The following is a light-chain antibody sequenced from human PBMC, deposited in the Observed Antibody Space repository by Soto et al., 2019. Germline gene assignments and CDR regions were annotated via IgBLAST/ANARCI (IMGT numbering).Light chain of an antibody. J-gene: IGKJ5*01. CDR1: QGISSY. CDR2: AAS. V-gene: IGKV1-8*01. Sequence: AIRMTQSPSSLSASTGDRVSITFRASQGISSYLAWYQQKPGKAPKLLIYAASSLHSGVPSRFSGSGSGTEFTLTISSLQSEDFAVYYCQQYNNWPYTFGQGTRLEIK. CDR3: QQYNNWPYT.